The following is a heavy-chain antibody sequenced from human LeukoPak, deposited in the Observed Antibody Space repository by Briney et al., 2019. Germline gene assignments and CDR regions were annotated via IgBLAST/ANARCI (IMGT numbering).Heavy chain of an antibody. D-gene: IGHD2-2*01. V-gene: IGHV3-23*01. CDR1: GFTFNNYA. CDR3: AKEPREYCSSTSCPNWFDS. Sequence: GGSLRLSCAASGFTFNNYAMSWVRQAPGKGLEWISAISASGGTTYYADSVKGRFTISRDNSENTLFLQMNSLRAEDTAVYYCAKEPREYCSSTSCPNWFDSWGQGTLVTVSS. J-gene: IGHJ5*01. CDR2: ISASGGTT.